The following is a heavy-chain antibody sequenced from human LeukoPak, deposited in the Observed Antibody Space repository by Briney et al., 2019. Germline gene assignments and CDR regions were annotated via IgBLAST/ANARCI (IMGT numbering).Heavy chain of an antibody. D-gene: IGHD3-10*01. CDR3: ARWNYYGPGRDYYYGMDV. V-gene: IGHV1-18*01. Sequence: ASVKVSCKASGYTFNYYGITWVRQAPGQGLEWMGWVSAYSGNTNYAQKFQGRVTMTADTFTTTAYMELRSLRYDDAAVYYCARWNYYGPGRDYYYGMDVWGQGTTVTVSS. J-gene: IGHJ6*02. CDR2: VSAYSGNT. CDR1: GYTFNYYG.